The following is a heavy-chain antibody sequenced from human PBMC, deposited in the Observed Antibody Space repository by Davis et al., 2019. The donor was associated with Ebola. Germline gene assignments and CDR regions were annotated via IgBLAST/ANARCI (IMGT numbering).Heavy chain of an antibody. CDR1: GYTFTSYA. Sequence: GESLKISCKGSGYTFTSYAMNWVRQAPGQGLEWMGWINTNTGNPTYAQGFTGRFVFSLDTSVSTAYLQISSLKAEDTAVYYCARGHRYNWNYGRDFDYWGQGTLVTVSS. CDR2: INTNTGNP. CDR3: ARGHRYNWNYGRDFDY. V-gene: IGHV7-4-1*02. J-gene: IGHJ4*02. D-gene: IGHD1-7*01.